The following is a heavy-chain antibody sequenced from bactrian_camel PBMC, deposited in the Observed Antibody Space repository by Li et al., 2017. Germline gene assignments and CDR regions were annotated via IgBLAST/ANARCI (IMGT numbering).Heavy chain of an antibody. CDR1: GFTFTSLC. CDR3: AANRVVGYPPGEADFKS. J-gene: IGHJ6*01. V-gene: IGHV3S1*01. Sequence: HVQLVESGGGSVQAGGSLRLSCAASGFTFTSLCMAWFRQTTGKESEGVAAKYTGGGSANYADSVKGRFTISRDDDKRTFYLQMNSLKPEDSGMYYCAANRVVGYPPGEADFKSWGQGTQVTVS. D-gene: IGHD5*01. CDR2: KYTGGGSA.